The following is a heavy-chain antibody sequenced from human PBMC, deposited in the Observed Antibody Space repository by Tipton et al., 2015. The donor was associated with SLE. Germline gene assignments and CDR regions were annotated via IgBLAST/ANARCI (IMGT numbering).Heavy chain of an antibody. CDR1: GGSISSGGYY. CDR3: ASSHGYYFDY. Sequence: TLSLTCTVSGGSISSGGYYWSWIRQHPEKGLEWIGYIYYSGSTYYNPPLKSRLSISVDTSKSQLSLKLSSVTAADTAVYYCASSHGYYFDYWGQGTLVTVSS. CDR2: IYYSGST. J-gene: IGHJ4*02. V-gene: IGHV4-31*03.